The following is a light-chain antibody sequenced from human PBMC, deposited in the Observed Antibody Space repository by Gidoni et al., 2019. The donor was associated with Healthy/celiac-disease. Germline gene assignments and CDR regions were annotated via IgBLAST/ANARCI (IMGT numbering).Light chain of an antibody. CDR3: QQSYSTPPDT. CDR2: AAS. J-gene: IGKJ3*01. V-gene: IGKV1-39*01. CDR1: QSISSY. Sequence: DIQMPQSPSSLSASVGDRVTITCRASQSISSYLNWYQQKPGKAPKLLIYAASSLQSGVPSRFSGSGAGTDFTLTISSLQPEDFATYYCQQSYSTPPDTFGPGTKVDIK.